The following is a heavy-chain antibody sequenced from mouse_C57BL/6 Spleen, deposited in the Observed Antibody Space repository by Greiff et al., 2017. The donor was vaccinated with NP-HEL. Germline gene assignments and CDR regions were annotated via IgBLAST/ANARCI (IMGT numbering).Heavy chain of an antibody. V-gene: IGHV2-6-1*01. J-gene: IGHJ4*01. Sequence: VQVVESGPGLVAPSQSLSITCTVSGFSLTSYGVHWVRQPPGKGLEWLVVIWSDGSTTYNSAPKSRLSISKDNSKSQVFLKMNSLQTDDTAMYYCARHGGNYGYYAMDYWGQGTSVTVSS. CDR2: IWSDGST. CDR3: ARHGGNYGYYAMDY. D-gene: IGHD2-1*01. CDR1: GFSLTSYG.